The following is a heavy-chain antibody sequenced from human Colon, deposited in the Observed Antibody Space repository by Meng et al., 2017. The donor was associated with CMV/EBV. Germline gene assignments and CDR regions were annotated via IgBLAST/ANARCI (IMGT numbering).Heavy chain of an antibody. J-gene: IGHJ4*02. Sequence: GESLKISCAGSGFPFSTYAMSWVRQAPGKGLEWVSAISGSGGSTYYADSVKGRFTISRDNSKNTLYLQMNSLRAEDTAVYYCAKGVDIVGATPGFGDYWGQGALVNVSS. CDR1: GFPFSTYA. CDR2: ISGSGGST. D-gene: IGHD1-26*01. CDR3: AKGVDIVGATPGFGDY. V-gene: IGHV3-23*01.